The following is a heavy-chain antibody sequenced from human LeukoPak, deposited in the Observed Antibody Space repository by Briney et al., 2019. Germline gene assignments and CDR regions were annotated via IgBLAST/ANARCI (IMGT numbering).Heavy chain of an antibody. CDR3: AKEDSGYDLYYFDY. CDR1: GFTFTSYA. CDR2: LSASGRST. V-gene: IGHV3-23*01. D-gene: IGHD5-12*01. J-gene: IGHJ4*02. Sequence: GGSLRLSCAASGFTFTSYAMSWVRQAPGKALEWVSGLSASGRSTYYAYSVKGRFTISRDSSKDTLYLQMNSLRADDTAVYYCAKEDSGYDLYYFDYWGQGTLVTVSS.